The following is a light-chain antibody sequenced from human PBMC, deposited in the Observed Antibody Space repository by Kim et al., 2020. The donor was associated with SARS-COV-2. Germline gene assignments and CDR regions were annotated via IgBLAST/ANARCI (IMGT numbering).Light chain of an antibody. J-gene: IGLJ3*02. V-gene: IGLV1-40*01. CDR2: GNC. CDR3: QSYDSSLSGSV. Sequence: QRVTISCTASSSNIGAGYGVHWYQQLPGTAPKPLIYGNCNRPSGVPDRFSGSKSGTSASLAITGLQAEDEADYYCQSYDSSLSGSVFGGGTQLTVL. CDR1: SSNIGAGYG.